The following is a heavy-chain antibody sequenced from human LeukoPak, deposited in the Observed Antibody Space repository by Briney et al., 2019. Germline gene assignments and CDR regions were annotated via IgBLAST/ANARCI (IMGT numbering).Heavy chain of an antibody. V-gene: IGHV1-2*02. J-gene: IGHJ4*02. CDR3: AALSREDLDY. Sequence: ASVKVSCKASGGTFSSYAISWVRQAPGQGLEWMGWINPNSGGTNYAQKFQGRVTMTRDTSISTAYMELSRLRSDDTAVYYCAALSREDLDYWGQGTLVTVSS. CDR2: INPNSGGT. D-gene: IGHD1-26*01. CDR1: GGTFSSYA.